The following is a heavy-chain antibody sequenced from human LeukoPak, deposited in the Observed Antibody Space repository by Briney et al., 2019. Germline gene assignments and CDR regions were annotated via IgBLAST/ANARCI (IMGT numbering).Heavy chain of an antibody. J-gene: IGHJ6*03. CDR3: ARSPRCSSTSCYVFDYYYYYMDV. D-gene: IGHD2-2*01. V-gene: IGHV3-7*01. CDR1: GFTFSSYW. CDR2: IKQDGSEK. Sequence: GGSLRLSCAASGFTFSSYWMSWVRQAPGKGLEWVANIKQDGSEKYYVDSVKGRFTISRDNAKNSLYLQMNSLRAEDTAVYYCARSPRCSSTSCYVFDYYYYYMDVWGKGTTVTVSS.